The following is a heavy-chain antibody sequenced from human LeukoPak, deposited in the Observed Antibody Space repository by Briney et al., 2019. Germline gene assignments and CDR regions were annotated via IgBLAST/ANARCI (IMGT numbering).Heavy chain of an antibody. V-gene: IGHV4-4*07. D-gene: IGHD2/OR15-2a*01. CDR3: AHSISMDFEY. CDR2: IYNGGTT. CDR1: GGSVSSNY. J-gene: IGHJ4*02. Sequence: SETLSLTCTVSGGSVSSNYWNWIRQPAGKGLEWIGRIYNGGTTNYNPSLESRVTISIDRSKNQFSLKLTSVTAADTAVYYCAHSISMDFEYWGQGNLVTVSS.